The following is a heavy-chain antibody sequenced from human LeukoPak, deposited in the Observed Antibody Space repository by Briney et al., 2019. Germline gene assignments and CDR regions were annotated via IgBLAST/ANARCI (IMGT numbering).Heavy chain of an antibody. V-gene: IGHV4-34*01. J-gene: IGHJ5*02. CDR3: ARPPGIAAAWFDP. CDR2: INHSGST. D-gene: IGHD6-13*01. CDR1: GGSFSGYY. Sequence: PSETLSLTCGVYGGSFSGYYCSWIRQPPGKGLEWIGEINHSGSTDYNPSLKSRVTISLDTSKNQFSLKLSAVTAADTAVYYCARPPGIAAAWFDPWGQGTLVTVSS.